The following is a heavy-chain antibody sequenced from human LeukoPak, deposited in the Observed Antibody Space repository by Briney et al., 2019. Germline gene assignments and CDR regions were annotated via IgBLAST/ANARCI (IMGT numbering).Heavy chain of an antibody. J-gene: IGHJ3*02. Sequence: PGGSLRLSCAASGFSVSSNYMSWVRQAPGKGLEWVSVFYSGGGTYYADSVKGRFTISRDNSKNTLYLQMNSLRAEDTAVYYCAREYGGSGYLGVFDIWGQGQMVTVSS. CDR1: GFSVSSNY. CDR3: AREYGGSGYLGVFDI. CDR2: FYSGGGT. D-gene: IGHD3-22*01. V-gene: IGHV3-66*01.